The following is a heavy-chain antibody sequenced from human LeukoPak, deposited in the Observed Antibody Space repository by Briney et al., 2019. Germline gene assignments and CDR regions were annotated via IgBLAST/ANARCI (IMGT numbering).Heavy chain of an antibody. CDR1: GFTFSSYS. Sequence: PGGSLGLSCAASGFTFSSYSMNWVRRAPGKGLEWVSSISSSSSYIYYADSVKGRFTISRDNAKNSLYLQMNSLRAEDTAVYYCASGRYDYVWGSYRLNDYWGQGTLVTVSS. CDR3: ASGRYDYVWGSYRLNDY. CDR2: ISSSSSYI. D-gene: IGHD3-16*02. V-gene: IGHV3-21*01. J-gene: IGHJ4*02.